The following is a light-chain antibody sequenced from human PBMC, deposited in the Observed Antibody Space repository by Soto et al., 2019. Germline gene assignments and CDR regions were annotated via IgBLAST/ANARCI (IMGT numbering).Light chain of an antibody. J-gene: IGLJ1*01. V-gene: IGLV2-18*01. CDR2: EVS. CDR3: SLYTSENAYV. Sequence: QSALTQPPSVSGSPGQSVTTSCTGTSTDFVGYNRVSWYQQPPGTAPKLMIYEVSKRPSGVPDRFSGSKSGNTASLTISGLQAADEADYYCSLYTSENAYVFGTGNKVTVL. CDR1: STDFVGYNR.